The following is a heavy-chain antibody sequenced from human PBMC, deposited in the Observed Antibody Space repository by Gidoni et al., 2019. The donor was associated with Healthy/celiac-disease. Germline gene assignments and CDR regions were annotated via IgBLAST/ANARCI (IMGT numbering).Heavy chain of an antibody. V-gene: IGHV4-39*01. CDR1: GGSISSSSYD. CDR3: ARHLDIVVVPAAGRFDP. CDR2: IYYSGGT. Sequence: QLQLQESGPGLVKPSETLSLTCTVPGGSISSSSYDWGWIRQPPGKGLDGIGSIYYSGGTYYNPSLKSRVTISVDTSKNQFSLKLSSVTAADTAVYYCARHLDIVVVPAAGRFDPWGQGTLVTVSS. D-gene: IGHD2-2*01. J-gene: IGHJ5*02.